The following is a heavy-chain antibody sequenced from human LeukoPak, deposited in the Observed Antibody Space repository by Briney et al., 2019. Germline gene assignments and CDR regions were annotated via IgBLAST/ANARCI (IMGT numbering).Heavy chain of an antibody. CDR2: ISSSSSTI. CDR1: GFTFSSYS. Sequence: PGGSLRLSCAASGFTFSSYSMNWIRQAPGKGLEWVSYISSSSSTIYYADSVKGRFTISRDNAKNSLYLQMNSLRAEDTAVYYCARTKNSGAYQLLYWFDPWGQGTLVTVSS. V-gene: IGHV3-48*01. CDR3: ARTKNSGAYQLLYWFDP. D-gene: IGHD2-2*02. J-gene: IGHJ5*02.